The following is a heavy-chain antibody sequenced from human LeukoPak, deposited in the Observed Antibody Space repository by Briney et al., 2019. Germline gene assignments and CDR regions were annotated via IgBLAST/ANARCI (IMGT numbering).Heavy chain of an antibody. J-gene: IGHJ4*02. Sequence: ASVKVSCKASGSTFSTYRIIWVRQAPGQGLEWMGWISVYNGNTNYAQKLQGRVTMTTDTSTSTAYMELRSLRSDDTALYYCARGSSGWSFDYWGQGTLVTVSS. V-gene: IGHV1-18*01. CDR1: GSTFSTYR. CDR3: ARGSSGWSFDY. CDR2: ISVYNGNT. D-gene: IGHD6-13*01.